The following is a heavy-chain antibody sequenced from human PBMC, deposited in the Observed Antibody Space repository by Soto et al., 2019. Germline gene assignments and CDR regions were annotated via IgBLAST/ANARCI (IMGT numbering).Heavy chain of an antibody. CDR3: ARARSMVRELIMRLLLEY. V-gene: IGHV1-18*04. CDR2: ISAYNGNT. CDR1: GYTFTSYG. Sequence: ASVKVSCKASGYTFTSYGISWVRQAPGQGLEWMGWISAYNGNTNYAQKLQGRVTMTTDTSTSTAYMELRSLRSDDTAVYYCARARSMVRELIMRLLLEYWGKGXLGPDSS. D-gene: IGHD3-10*01. J-gene: IGHJ4*02.